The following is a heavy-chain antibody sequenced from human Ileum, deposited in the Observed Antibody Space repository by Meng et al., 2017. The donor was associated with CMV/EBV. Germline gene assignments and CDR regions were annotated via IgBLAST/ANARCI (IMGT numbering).Heavy chain of an antibody. CDR2: IRYDGSNK. Sequence: FSIFGRHWVRQAPGKGLEWVAFIRYDGSNKYYADSVKGRFTISRDNSKNTLYLQLNSLRAEDTAVYYCVQGGSCSSTTCYNLGWFAPWGQGTLVTVSS. CDR1: FSIFG. J-gene: IGHJ5*02. D-gene: IGHD2-2*03. V-gene: IGHV3-30*02. CDR3: VQGGSCSSTTCYNLGWFAP.